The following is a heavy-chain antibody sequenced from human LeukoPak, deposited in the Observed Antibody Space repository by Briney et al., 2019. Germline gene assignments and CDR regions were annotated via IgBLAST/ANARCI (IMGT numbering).Heavy chain of an antibody. Sequence: AAVQVSCTASGYAFSDHGVNWVRPAPGQGLEWMGWIIGYNGHTSYTQKFQGRVMVATDRSTNTAYLELRSLRSDDTAVYYCARVPNPRNTYGYNDKWGQGTLVTVSS. V-gene: IGHV1-18*04. D-gene: IGHD5-18*01. J-gene: IGHJ4*02. CDR3: ARVPNPRNTYGYNDK. CDR1: GYAFSDHG. CDR2: IIGYNGHT.